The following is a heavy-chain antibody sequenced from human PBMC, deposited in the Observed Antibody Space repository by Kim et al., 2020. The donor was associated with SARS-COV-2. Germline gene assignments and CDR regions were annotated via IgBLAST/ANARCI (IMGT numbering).Heavy chain of an antibody. V-gene: IGHV3-21*01. CDR2: ISSSSSYI. Sequence: GGSLRLSCAASGFTFSSYSMNWVRQAPGKGLEWVSSISSSSSYIYYADSVKGRFTISRDNPKNSLYLQMNSLRAEDTAVYYCARGDIVVVVAATPLDYWGQGTLVTVSS. J-gene: IGHJ4*02. CDR1: GFTFSSYS. D-gene: IGHD2-15*01. CDR3: ARGDIVVVVAATPLDY.